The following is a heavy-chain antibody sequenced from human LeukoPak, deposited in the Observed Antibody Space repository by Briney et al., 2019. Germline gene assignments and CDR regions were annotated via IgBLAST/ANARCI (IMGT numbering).Heavy chain of an antibody. CDR2: IYTSGST. J-gene: IGHJ6*02. V-gene: IGHV4-4*07. CDR1: GGSISSYY. Sequence: SETLSLTCTVSGGSISSYYWSWIRQPAGKGLEWIGRIYTSGSTNYNPSLKSRVTMSVDTSKNQFSLKLSSVTAADTAVYYCARAAMRRKSGYYYGMDVWGQGTTVTVSS. D-gene: IGHD2-2*01. CDR3: ARAAMRRKSGYYYGMDV.